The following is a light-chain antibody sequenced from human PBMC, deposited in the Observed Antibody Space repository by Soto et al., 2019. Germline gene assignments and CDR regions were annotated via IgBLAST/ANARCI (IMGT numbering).Light chain of an antibody. CDR1: QSVSSY. J-gene: IGKJ2*01. V-gene: IGKV3-11*01. CDR2: DAS. Sequence: SVLTQSPATLSLSPGERVTLSCRASQSVSSYLAWYQQKPGQAPRLLIYDASNRAPGIPARFSGSGSGTDFTLTISSLEPEDFAVYYCQQRSNWPPYTFGQGTKLEMK. CDR3: QQRSNWPPYT.